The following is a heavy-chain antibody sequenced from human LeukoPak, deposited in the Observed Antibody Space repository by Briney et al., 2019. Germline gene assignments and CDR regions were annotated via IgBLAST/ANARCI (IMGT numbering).Heavy chain of an antibody. J-gene: IGHJ6*02. V-gene: IGHV3-23*01. CDR3: AKYLYSVSYYGMDV. Sequence: PGGSLRLSCAASGFTFSNYAMSWVRQAPGKGPEWVSGISGSGGSTYYADSVKGRFTISRDNSKNTLYLQMNSLRAEDTALYYCAKYLYSVSYYGMDVWGQGTTVTVSS. CDR2: ISGSGGST. CDR1: GFTFSNYA. D-gene: IGHD2-15*01.